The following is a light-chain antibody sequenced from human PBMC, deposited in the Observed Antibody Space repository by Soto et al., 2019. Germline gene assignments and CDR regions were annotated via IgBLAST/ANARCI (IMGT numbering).Light chain of an antibody. CDR1: QGISSY. J-gene: IGKJ2*01. CDR2: GAS. CDR3: QHLNTYPRI. Sequence: DIRLTQSPSFLSATVGDRVTITCRASQGISSYLAWYQQPPGKAPKLLIYGASTLQRGVSSRFSGSGSGTEFTLTISSLQPEDFATYYCQHLNTYPRIFGQGTKLEVK. V-gene: IGKV1-9*01.